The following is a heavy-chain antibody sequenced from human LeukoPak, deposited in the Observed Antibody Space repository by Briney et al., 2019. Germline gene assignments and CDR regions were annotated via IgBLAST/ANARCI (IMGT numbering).Heavy chain of an antibody. J-gene: IGHJ4*02. CDR2: ISYNESNK. D-gene: IGHD2-15*01. CDR1: GFTFTIYG. V-gene: IGHV3-30*18. CDR3: AKETLGYCSGGSCQGLNY. Sequence: GGSLRLSCAASGFTFTIYGMYWVRQAPGKGLEWVAMISYNESNKYYTDSVKGRFTISRDNSKNTLYLQMNSLRAEDTAIYYCAKETLGYCSGGSCQGLNYWGQGTLVTVSS.